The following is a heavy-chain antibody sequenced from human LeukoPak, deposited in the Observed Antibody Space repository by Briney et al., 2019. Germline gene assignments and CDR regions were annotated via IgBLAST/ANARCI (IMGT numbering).Heavy chain of an antibody. J-gene: IGHJ5*02. Sequence: SETLSLTCTVSGGSITSSHWSWIRQPPGEGLEWIGFISNTGTTNYNPSLKSRVTISVDTSKNRFSLKLSSVTAADRALYYCARGREGPISAVWGSYRHRRAYNWFDPWGQGTLVTVSS. CDR2: ISNTGTT. V-gene: IGHV4-59*01. CDR1: GGSITSSH. D-gene: IGHD3-16*02. CDR3: ARGREGPISAVWGSYRHRRAYNWFDP.